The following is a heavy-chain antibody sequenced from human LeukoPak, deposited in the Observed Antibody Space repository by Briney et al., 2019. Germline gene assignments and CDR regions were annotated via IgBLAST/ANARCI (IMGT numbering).Heavy chain of an antibody. CDR1: GFTFSSYW. Sequence: GGSLRLSCAASGFTFSSYWMHWVRQAPGKGLVWVSRINSDGSSKSYADSVKGRFTISRDNAKNTLYLQMNSLRAEDTAVYYCARADAAMVDGMDVWGQGTTVTVSS. V-gene: IGHV3-74*01. D-gene: IGHD5-18*01. CDR2: INSDGSSK. J-gene: IGHJ6*02. CDR3: ARADAAMVDGMDV.